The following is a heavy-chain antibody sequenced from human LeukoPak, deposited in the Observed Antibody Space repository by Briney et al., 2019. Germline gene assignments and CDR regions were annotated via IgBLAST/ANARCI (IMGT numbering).Heavy chain of an antibody. V-gene: IGHV4-31*03. J-gene: IGHJ4*02. CDR3: ARGGVYGSGEYYFDY. Sequence: PSETLSLTCTVSGGSISSGGYYWSWIRQHPGKGLEWIGCIYYSGSTYYNPSLKSRVTISVDTSKNQFSLKLSSVTAADTAVYYCARGGVYGSGEYYFDYWGQGTLVTVSS. CDR1: GGSISSGGYY. CDR2: IYYSGST. D-gene: IGHD3-10*01.